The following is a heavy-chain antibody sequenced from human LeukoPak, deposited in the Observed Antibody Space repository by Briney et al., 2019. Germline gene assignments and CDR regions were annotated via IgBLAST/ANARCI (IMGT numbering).Heavy chain of an antibody. D-gene: IGHD3-3*02. CDR1: GGSMSSYY. Sequence: PSETLSLTCTVSGGSMSSYYWSWIRQPPGKGLEWIGYIYYIGSTNYNPSLKSRVTISVDTSKNQFSLKLTSVTAADTAVYYCARAQLNTFSPQSRSYYMDVWGTGTTVTVSS. J-gene: IGHJ6*03. CDR2: IYYIGST. V-gene: IGHV4-59*01. CDR3: ARAQLNTFSPQSRSYYMDV.